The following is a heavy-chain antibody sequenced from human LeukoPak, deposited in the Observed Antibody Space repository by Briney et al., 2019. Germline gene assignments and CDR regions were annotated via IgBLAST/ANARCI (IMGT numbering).Heavy chain of an antibody. V-gene: IGHV3-7*01. Sequence: GGSLRLSCVASGFTFSNYWMSWVRQAPGKGLEWVANIKHDGGEKYYVDSVKGRFTISRDNAKNSLYLQMNSLRAEDTAVYYCARDNSRPARPYYYYYYMDVWGKGTTVTVSS. CDR3: ARDNSRPARPYYYYYYMDV. CDR1: GFTFSNYW. CDR2: IKHDGGEK. J-gene: IGHJ6*03. D-gene: IGHD6-6*01.